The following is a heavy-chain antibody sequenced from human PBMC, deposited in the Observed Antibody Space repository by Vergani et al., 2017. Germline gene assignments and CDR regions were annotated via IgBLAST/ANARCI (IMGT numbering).Heavy chain of an antibody. D-gene: IGHD6-13*01. CDR2: IYYSGST. J-gene: IGHJ4*02. CDR1: GGSISSHY. V-gene: IGHV4-59*11. CDR3: AREVAAAGHFDY. Sequence: QVQLQESGPGLVKPSETLSLTCTVSGGSISSHYWSWIRQPPGKGLEWIGYIYYSGSTNSNTSLKSRVTISVDTSKNQFSLKLSSVTAADTAVYYCAREVAAAGHFDYWGQGTLVTVSS.